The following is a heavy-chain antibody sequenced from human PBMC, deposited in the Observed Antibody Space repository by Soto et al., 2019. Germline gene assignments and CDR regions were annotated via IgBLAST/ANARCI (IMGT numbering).Heavy chain of an antibody. J-gene: IGHJ6*02. CDR1: GFTFSSYS. V-gene: IGHV3-21*01. D-gene: IGHD5-12*01. CDR2: ISSSSSYI. CDR3: AREWTWLSTGWSPPNYYYGMDV. Sequence: GGSLRLSCAASGFTFSSYSMNWVRQAPGKGLEWVSSISSSSSYIYYADSVKGRFTISRDNAKNSLYLQMNSLRAEDTAVYYCAREWTWLSTGWSPPNYYYGMDVWGQGTTVTVSS.